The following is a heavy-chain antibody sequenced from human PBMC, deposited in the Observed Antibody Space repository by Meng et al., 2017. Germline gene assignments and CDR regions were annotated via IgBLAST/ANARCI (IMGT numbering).Heavy chain of an antibody. CDR1: GFTFSRYA. V-gene: IGHV3-30*04. Sequence: VQWVESGGGLVKPGGSLRLSWAASGFTFSRYAMHWVRQAPGKGLEWVAVISYDGSNKYYADSVKGRFTISRDNSKNTLYLQMNSLRAEDTAVYYCARCSGGSCFSDYWGQGTLVTVSS. CDR3: ARCSGGSCFSDY. J-gene: IGHJ4*02. D-gene: IGHD2-15*01. CDR2: ISYDGSNK.